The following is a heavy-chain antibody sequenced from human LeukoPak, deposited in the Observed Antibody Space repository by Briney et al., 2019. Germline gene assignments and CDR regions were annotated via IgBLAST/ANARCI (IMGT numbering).Heavy chain of an antibody. Sequence: SETLSLTCTVSGGSISSYYWSWIRQPPGKGLEWIGYIYYSGSTNYNPSLKSRVTISVDTSKNQFSLKLSSVTAADTAVYYCARHGWGYDDYYYYGMDVWGQGTTVTVSS. D-gene: IGHD5-12*01. CDR2: IYYSGST. J-gene: IGHJ6*02. V-gene: IGHV4-59*08. CDR1: GGSISSYY. CDR3: ARHGWGYDDYYYYGMDV.